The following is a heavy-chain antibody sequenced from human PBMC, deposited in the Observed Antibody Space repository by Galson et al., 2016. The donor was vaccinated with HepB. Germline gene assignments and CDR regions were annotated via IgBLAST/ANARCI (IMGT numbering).Heavy chain of an antibody. CDR2: IYSGGST. J-gene: IGHJ3*02. D-gene: IGHD4-11*01. CDR1: GFTVSSNY. Sequence: SLRLSCAASGFTVSSNYMSWVRQAPGKGLEWVSVIYSGGSTYYADSVKGRFTISRDNYKSTLYLQMNSLRAEDTAVYYCARVTSVSDAFDIWGQGTMVTVSS. CDR3: ARVTSVSDAFDI. V-gene: IGHV3-66*01.